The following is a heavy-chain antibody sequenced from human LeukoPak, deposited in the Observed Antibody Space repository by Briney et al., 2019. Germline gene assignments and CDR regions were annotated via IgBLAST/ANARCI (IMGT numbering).Heavy chain of an antibody. V-gene: IGHV3-66*01. Sequence: PGGSLRLSCAASGFTVSSNYMSWVRQAPGKGLEWVSVIYSGGSTYYADSVKGRFTISRDNSKNTLYLQMNSLRAEDTAVYYCARDRLRLAPAGTVSWGYYYGMDVWGQGTTVTVSS. CDR2: IYSGGST. J-gene: IGHJ6*02. CDR3: ARDRLRLAPAGTVSWGYYYGMDV. CDR1: GFTVSSNY. D-gene: IGHD6-13*01.